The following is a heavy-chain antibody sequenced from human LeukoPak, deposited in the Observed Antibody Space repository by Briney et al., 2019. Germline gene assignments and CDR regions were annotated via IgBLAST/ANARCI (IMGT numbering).Heavy chain of an antibody. Sequence: SETLSLTCTVSGGSISSGSYYWSWIRQPAGKGLEWIGRIYTSGSTNYNPSLTSRVTISVDTSKNQFSLKLSSVTAADTAVYYCARGIGVVVPAAIKIYYYYYYMDVWGKGTTVTVSS. D-gene: IGHD2-2*01. CDR3: ARGIGVVVPAAIKIYYYYYYMDV. V-gene: IGHV4-61*02. CDR2: IYTSGST. CDR1: GGSISSGSYY. J-gene: IGHJ6*03.